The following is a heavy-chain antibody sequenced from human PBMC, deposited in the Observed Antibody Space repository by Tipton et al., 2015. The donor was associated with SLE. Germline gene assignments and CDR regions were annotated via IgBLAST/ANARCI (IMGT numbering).Heavy chain of an antibody. Sequence: TLSLTCTVSGGSISSGSYYWGWIRQPPGKGLEWIGIIYYGGSTYYNPSLKSRVTISVDTSKNQFSLKLSSVTAADTAVYYCARGWSSSSFDYWGQGTLVTVSS. D-gene: IGHD6-6*01. V-gene: IGHV4-39*07. CDR3: ARGWSSSSFDY. CDR2: IYYGGST. J-gene: IGHJ4*02. CDR1: GGSISSGSYY.